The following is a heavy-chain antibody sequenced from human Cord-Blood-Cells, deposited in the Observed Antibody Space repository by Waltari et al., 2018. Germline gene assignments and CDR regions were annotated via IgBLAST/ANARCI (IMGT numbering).Heavy chain of an antibody. CDR3: ARGEEYYGSGSLFEY. Sequence: QVQLQESGPGLVKPSQTLSLPCTVSGGPISSGGYYWSWIRHHPGKGLEWIGYIYYSGSTYYNPSLKSRVTISVDTSKNQFSLKLSSVTAADTAVYYCARGEEYYGSGSLFEYWGQGTLVTVSS. CDR1: GGPISSGGYY. V-gene: IGHV4-31*03. J-gene: IGHJ4*02. D-gene: IGHD3-10*01. CDR2: IYYSGST.